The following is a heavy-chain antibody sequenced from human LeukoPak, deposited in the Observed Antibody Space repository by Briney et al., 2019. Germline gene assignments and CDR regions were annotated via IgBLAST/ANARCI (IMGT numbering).Heavy chain of an antibody. J-gene: IGHJ4*02. CDR1: GFTVSSNY. CDR2: ISGSGGNT. Sequence: GALKLSCAASGFTVSSNYMSWVRQAPREGLEWGPVISGSGGNTYYADSVKGRFTISRDNSKNTLFLQMNSLRAEDTALYYCAKDGSIAARPFDYWGQGTLVTVSS. D-gene: IGHD6-6*01. CDR3: AKDGSIAARPFDY. V-gene: IGHV3-23*01.